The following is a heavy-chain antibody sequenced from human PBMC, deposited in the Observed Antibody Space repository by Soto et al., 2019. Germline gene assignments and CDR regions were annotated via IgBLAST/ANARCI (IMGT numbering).Heavy chain of an antibody. Sequence: SETLSLTCTVSGGSISSYYWSWIRQPPGKGLEWIGYIYYSGSTSYNPSLKSRVTISVDTSKNQFSLKLSSVTAADTAVYYCARENTYYYDSSGYYGGNWFDPWGRGTLVTVSS. D-gene: IGHD3-22*01. CDR1: GGSISSYY. J-gene: IGHJ5*02. V-gene: IGHV4-59*01. CDR2: IYYSGST. CDR3: ARENTYYYDSSGYYGGNWFDP.